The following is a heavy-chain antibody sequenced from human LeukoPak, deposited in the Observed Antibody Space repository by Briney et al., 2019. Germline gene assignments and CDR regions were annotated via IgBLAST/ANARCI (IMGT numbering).Heavy chain of an antibody. Sequence: GGSLRLSCAASGFTFSSYSMNWVRQAPGKGLEWVSYISSSSSTIYYADSMKGRFTISRDNAKNSLYLQMNSLRAEDTAVYYCASPPTVVTSWGQGTLVTVSS. CDR3: ASPPTVVTS. V-gene: IGHV3-48*04. CDR1: GFTFSSYS. D-gene: IGHD4-23*01. CDR2: ISSSSSTI. J-gene: IGHJ4*02.